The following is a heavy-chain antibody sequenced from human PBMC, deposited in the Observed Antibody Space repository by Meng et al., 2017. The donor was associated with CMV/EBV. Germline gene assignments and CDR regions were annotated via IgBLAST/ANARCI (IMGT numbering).Heavy chain of an antibody. CDR3: ARVYIAAAGVSDY. V-gene: IGHV3-21*01. Sequence: GESLKISCAASGFTFSSYSMNWVRQAPGKGLEWVSSISSSSSYIYYADSVKGRFTISRDNAKNSLYLQMNSPRAEDTAVYYCARVYIAAAGVSDYWGQGTLVTVSS. J-gene: IGHJ4*02. CDR2: ISSSSSYI. D-gene: IGHD6-13*01. CDR1: GFTFSSYS.